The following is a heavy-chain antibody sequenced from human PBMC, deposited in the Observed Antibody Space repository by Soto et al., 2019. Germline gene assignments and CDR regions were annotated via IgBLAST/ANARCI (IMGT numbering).Heavy chain of an antibody. V-gene: IGHV4-38-2*02. CDR3: ARDSPKIRIMTQTL. D-gene: IGHD2-8*01. CDR1: GYSISSGYY. CDR2: FYHSGGT. Sequence: SETLSLTCAVSGYSISSGYYWVCIRQPPGKGLEWIGTFYHSGGTYYNPSLKSRVTISVDTSKNQFSLRLKYVTAADTAMYYCARDSPKIRIMTQTLWGQGILVAVSS. J-gene: IGHJ4*02.